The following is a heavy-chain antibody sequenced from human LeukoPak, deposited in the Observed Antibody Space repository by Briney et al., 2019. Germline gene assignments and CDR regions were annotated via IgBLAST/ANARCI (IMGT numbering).Heavy chain of an antibody. Sequence: ASVKVSCKASGYTFTSYYMHWVRQAPGQGLEWMGIINPSGGSTSYAQKFQGRVTMTRDTSTSTVYMELSSLRSEDTAVYYCASAYYCYYYMDVWGKGTTVTVSS. CDR3: ASAYYCYYYMDV. CDR1: GYTFTSYY. J-gene: IGHJ6*03. CDR2: INPSGGST. V-gene: IGHV1-46*03.